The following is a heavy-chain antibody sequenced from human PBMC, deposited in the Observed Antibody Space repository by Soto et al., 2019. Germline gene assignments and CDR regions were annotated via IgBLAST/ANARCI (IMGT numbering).Heavy chain of an antibody. J-gene: IGHJ3*02. D-gene: IGHD4-17*01. CDR1: GGSISSYY. Sequence: SETLSLTCTVSGGSISSYYWSWIRQPPGKGLEWIGYIYYSGSTNYNPSLKSRVTISVDTSKNQFSLKLSSVTAADTAVYYCASRTTGLARYAFDIWGQGTMVTVSS. V-gene: IGHV4-59*08. CDR3: ASRTTGLARYAFDI. CDR2: IYYSGST.